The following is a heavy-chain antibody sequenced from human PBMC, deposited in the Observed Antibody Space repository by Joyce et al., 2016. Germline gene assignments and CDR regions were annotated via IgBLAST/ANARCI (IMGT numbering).Heavy chain of an antibody. D-gene: IGHD3-10*01. Sequence: QVQLVESGGGVVQPGRSLRLSCAAPGFVFNNYAMHGVRRGPGKGLEWVSYVSIDGSSKYYADSVKGRFTVSRDNARNTVSLQMDSLRIEDTAQYHCVRDRARSGGWGQGTLVTVSS. CDR3: VRDRARSGG. V-gene: IGHV3-30-3*01. J-gene: IGHJ4*02. CDR1: GFVFNNYA. CDR2: VSIDGSSK.